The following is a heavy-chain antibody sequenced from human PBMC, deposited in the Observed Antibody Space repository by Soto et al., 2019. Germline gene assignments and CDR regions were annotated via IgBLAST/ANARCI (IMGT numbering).Heavy chain of an antibody. J-gene: IGHJ6*03. V-gene: IGHV4-34*01. CDR2: INHSGST. Sequence: SETLSLTCAVYGGSFSGYYWSWIRQPPGKGLEWIGEINHSGSTNYNPSLKSRVTISVVTSKNQFSLKLSSVTAADTAVYYCARTHIVATIYYYYYYMDVWGKGTTVTVSS. D-gene: IGHD5-12*01. CDR3: ARTHIVATIYYYYYYMDV. CDR1: GGSFSGYY.